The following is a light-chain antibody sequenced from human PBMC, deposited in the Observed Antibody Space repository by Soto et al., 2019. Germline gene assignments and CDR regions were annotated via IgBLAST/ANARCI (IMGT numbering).Light chain of an antibody. J-gene: IGKJ1*01. CDR2: DAS. CDR3: QQRSEWPRT. V-gene: IGKV3-11*01. CDR1: QSISSS. Sequence: EIVLTQSPATLSLSPGERATLSCRASQSISSSLAWYQQKPGQAPRLLIYDASSRATGFPARFSGSGSGTDFTLTIGSLEPDDFAVYYCQQRSEWPRTFGQGTKVDI.